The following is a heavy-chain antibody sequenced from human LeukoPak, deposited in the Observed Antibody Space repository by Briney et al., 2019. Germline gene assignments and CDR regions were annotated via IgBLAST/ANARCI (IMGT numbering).Heavy chain of an antibody. Sequence: ASVKVSCKASGYTFTSYGISWVRQAPGQGLEWMGWISAYNGNTNYAQKLQGRVTMTTDTSTSTAYMELRSPRSDDTAVYYCARVGNYYDSSGYYYVQNAFDIWGQGTMVTVSS. J-gene: IGHJ3*02. CDR3: ARVGNYYDSSGYYYVQNAFDI. V-gene: IGHV1-18*01. CDR2: ISAYNGNT. D-gene: IGHD3-22*01. CDR1: GYTFTSYG.